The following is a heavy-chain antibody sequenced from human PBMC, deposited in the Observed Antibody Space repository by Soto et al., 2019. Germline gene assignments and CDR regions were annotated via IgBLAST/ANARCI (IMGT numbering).Heavy chain of an antibody. CDR3: ARANWYSEY. V-gene: IGHV4-59*11. CDR1: GGSINNHY. J-gene: IGHJ4*02. Sequence: QVQLQESGPGLVKPSETLSLTCTVSGGSINNHYWSWIRQPPGKGLEWIGYIYYNGNTNYNPSLKSRVTMSVDKSKNQISLKLSSVTAADTAVYYCARANWYSEYWGQGTLVTVSS. D-gene: IGHD7-27*01. CDR2: IYYNGNT.